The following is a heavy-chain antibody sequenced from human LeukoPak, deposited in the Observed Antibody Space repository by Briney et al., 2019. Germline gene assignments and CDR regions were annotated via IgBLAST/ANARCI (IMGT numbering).Heavy chain of an antibody. D-gene: IGHD6-6*01. CDR3: ARSGSYSSSSYYYYYYMDV. V-gene: IGHV3-23*01. Sequence: ETLSLTCAVYGGSFSDDYWSWVRQAPGKGLEWVSAISGSGGSTYYADYVKGRFTISRDNSKNTVYLQMNSLRAEDTAVYYCARSGSYSSSSYYYYYYMDVWGKGTTVTVSS. CDR1: GGSFSDDY. CDR2: ISGSGGST. J-gene: IGHJ6*03.